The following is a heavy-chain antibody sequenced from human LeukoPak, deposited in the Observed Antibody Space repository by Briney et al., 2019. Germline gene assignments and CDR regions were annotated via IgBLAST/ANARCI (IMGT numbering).Heavy chain of an antibody. CDR2: IYYSGST. CDR1: GGSISSSFYY. J-gene: IGHJ3*02. Sequence: SETLSLTCTVSGGSISSSFYYWGWIRQPPGKGLEWIGTIYYSGSTYYNPSLKSRVTISVDTSKNQFSLKLSSVTAADTAVYYCARHDPIVGTPDAFDIWGQGTMVTVSS. CDR3: ARHDPIVGTPDAFDI. D-gene: IGHD1-26*01. V-gene: IGHV4-39*01.